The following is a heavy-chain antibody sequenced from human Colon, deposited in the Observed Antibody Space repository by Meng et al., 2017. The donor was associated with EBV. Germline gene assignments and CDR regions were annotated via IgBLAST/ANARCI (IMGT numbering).Heavy chain of an antibody. J-gene: IGHJ4*02. CDR1: GYTFTNYG. D-gene: IGHD1-26*01. V-gene: IGHV1-18*01. CDR2: INAYNGDT. Sequence: QAQLVQSGGEVKKPGASVTVSCKASGYTFTNYGITWVRQAPGQELEWMGWINAYNGDTNYAQTLQGRVTMTTDTSTSTAYMELRSLRSDDTAVYYCARVEVGITSGDYWGQGTLVTVSS. CDR3: ARVEVGITSGDY.